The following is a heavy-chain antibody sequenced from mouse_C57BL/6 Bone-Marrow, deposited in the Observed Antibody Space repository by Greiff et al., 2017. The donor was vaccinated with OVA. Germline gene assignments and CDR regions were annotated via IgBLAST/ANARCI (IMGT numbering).Heavy chain of an antibody. V-gene: IGHV1-81*01. CDR3: AGGDYDWFAY. CDR2: IYPRSGNT. J-gene: IGHJ3*01. D-gene: IGHD2-4*01. CDR1: GYTFTSYG. Sequence: VQLQQSGAELARPGASVKLSCKASGYTFTSYGISWVKQRTGQGLEWIGEIYPRSGNTYYNEKFKGKATLTADKSSSTAYMELRSLTSEDSAVYFCAGGDYDWFAYWGQGTLVTVSA.